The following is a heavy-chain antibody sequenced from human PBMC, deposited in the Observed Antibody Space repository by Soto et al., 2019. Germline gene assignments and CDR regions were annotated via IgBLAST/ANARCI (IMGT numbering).Heavy chain of an antibody. CDR3: ARGVTAMVTGGYYFDY. V-gene: IGHV4-34*01. D-gene: IGHD5-18*01. CDR1: GGSFSGYY. CDR2: INHSGST. Sequence: SSETLSLTCAVYGGSFSGYYWSWIRQPPGKGLEWIGEINHSGSTNYNPSLKSRVTISVDTSKNQFSLKLSSVTAADTAVYYCARGVTAMVTGGYYFDYWGQGTQVTVSS. J-gene: IGHJ4*02.